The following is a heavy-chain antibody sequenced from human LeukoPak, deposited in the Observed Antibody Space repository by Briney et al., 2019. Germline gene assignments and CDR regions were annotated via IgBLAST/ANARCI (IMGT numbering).Heavy chain of an antibody. J-gene: IGHJ5*02. CDR3: AKDSEQQPGRWFDP. D-gene: IGHD6-13*01. Sequence: GGSLRLSCAASGFTFSSYAMSWVRQAPGKGLEWVSAISGSGGSTYYADSVKGRFTISRDNSKNTLHLQMNSLRAEDTAVYYCAKDSEQQPGRWFDPWGQGTLVTVSS. V-gene: IGHV3-23*01. CDR1: GFTFSSYA. CDR2: ISGSGGST.